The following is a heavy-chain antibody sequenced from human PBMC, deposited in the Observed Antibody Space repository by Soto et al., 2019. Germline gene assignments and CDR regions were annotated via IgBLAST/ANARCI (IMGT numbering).Heavy chain of an antibody. CDR1: GGSISSGGYY. CDR3: ARVRSSAYNWFDP. CDR2: IYYSGST. D-gene: IGHD6-6*01. Sequence: SETLSLTCTVSGGSISSGGYYWSWIRQHPGKGLEWIGYIYYSGSTYYNPSLKSRVTISVDTSKNQFSLKLSSVTAADTAVYYCARVRSSAYNWFDPWGQGTLVTVSS. J-gene: IGHJ5*02. V-gene: IGHV4-31*03.